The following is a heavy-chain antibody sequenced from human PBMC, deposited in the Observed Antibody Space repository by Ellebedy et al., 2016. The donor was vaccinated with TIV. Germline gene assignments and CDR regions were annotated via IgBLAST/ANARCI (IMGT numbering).Heavy chain of an antibody. CDR1: GGSVTNDRVY. Sequence: SETLSLTCTVSGGSVTNDRVYWSWIRQPPGKGLEWIGYVYYSGITNYNPSLKSRVTISVDTSKKQFSLKLSYVTAADTAVYYCARLISEATVDYYYYGMDVWGRGTTVTVSS. CDR3: ARLISEATVDYYYYGMDV. J-gene: IGHJ6*02. D-gene: IGHD4-23*01. CDR2: VYYSGIT. V-gene: IGHV4-61*01.